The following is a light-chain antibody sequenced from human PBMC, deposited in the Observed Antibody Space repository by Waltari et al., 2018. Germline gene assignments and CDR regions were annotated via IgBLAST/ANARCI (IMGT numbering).Light chain of an antibody. CDR3: CSYGGYNTPWV. CDR2: ETT. V-gene: IGLV2-23*01. Sequence: QSALTQPASVSGSPGQSITISCTGTSSDVGHYNLVSWYQQNPGQAPKLIIYETTKRPSGVSNRFSGSKSGNTASLAVSGLQTEDEAEYYCCSYGGYNTPWVFGGGTKLTVL. J-gene: IGLJ3*02. CDR1: SSDVGHYNL.